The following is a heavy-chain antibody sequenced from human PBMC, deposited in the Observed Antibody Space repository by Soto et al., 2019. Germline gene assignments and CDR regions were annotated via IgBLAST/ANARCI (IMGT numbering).Heavy chain of an antibody. J-gene: IGHJ4*02. CDR2: INHSGST. V-gene: IGHV4-34*01. D-gene: IGHD6-6*01. CDR3: ARGGWVAARRYFDY. Sequence: SETLSLTCAVYVGSFSGYYWSWIRQPPGMGLEWIWDINHSGSTNYNPSLKSRVTISVDTSKNQFSLMLSSVTAAYTAVYYCARGGWVAARRYFDYWGQGTLVTVSS. CDR1: VGSFSGYY.